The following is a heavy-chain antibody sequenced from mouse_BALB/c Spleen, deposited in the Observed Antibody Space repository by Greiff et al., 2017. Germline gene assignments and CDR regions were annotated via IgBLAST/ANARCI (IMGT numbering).Heavy chain of an antibody. CDR2: INPSTGYT. Sequence: QVQLQQSGAELAKPGASVKMSCKASGYTFTSYWMHWVKQRPGQGLEWIGYINPSTGYTEYNQKFKDKATLTADKSSSTAYMQLSSLTSEDSAVYYCARGGYDGYYGLLAYWGQGTLVTVAA. J-gene: IGHJ3*01. V-gene: IGHV1-7*01. CDR1: GYTFTSYW. D-gene: IGHD2-3*01. CDR3: ARGGYDGYYGLLAY.